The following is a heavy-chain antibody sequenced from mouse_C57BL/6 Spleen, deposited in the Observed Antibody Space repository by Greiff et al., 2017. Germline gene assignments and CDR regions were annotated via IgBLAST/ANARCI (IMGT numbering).Heavy chain of an antibody. J-gene: IGHJ1*03. Sequence: EVKLMESGGGLVKPGGSLKLSCAASGFTFSSYAMSWVRQTPEKRLEWVATISDGGSYTSYPDNVKGRFTISRDNAKNNLYLQMSHLKSEDTAMYYCARGYYGSSYGGNWYFDVWGTGTTVTVSS. CDR3: ARGYYGSSYGGNWYFDV. CDR2: ISDGGSYT. D-gene: IGHD1-1*01. V-gene: IGHV5-4*03. CDR1: GFTFSSYA.